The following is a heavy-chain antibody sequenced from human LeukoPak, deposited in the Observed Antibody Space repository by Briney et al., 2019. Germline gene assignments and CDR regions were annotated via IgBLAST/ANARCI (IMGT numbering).Heavy chain of an antibody. J-gene: IGHJ4*02. D-gene: IGHD3-22*01. V-gene: IGHV4-59*12. Sequence: SETLSLTCTVSGGSISSYYWSWIRQPPGKGLEWIGYIYYSGSTNYNPSLKSRVTMSVDTSKNQFSLKLSSVTAADTDVYYCARDQYYYDSSGYSPPFDYWGQGTLVTVSS. CDR2: IYYSGST. CDR1: GGSISSYY. CDR3: ARDQYYYDSSGYSPPFDY.